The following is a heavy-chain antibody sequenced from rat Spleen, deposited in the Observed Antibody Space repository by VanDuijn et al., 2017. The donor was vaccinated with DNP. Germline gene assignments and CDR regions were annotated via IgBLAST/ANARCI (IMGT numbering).Heavy chain of an antibody. CDR1: GFTFSDYY. CDR3: VRWSSGHFDY. CDR2: IRYDGSTT. J-gene: IGHJ2*01. D-gene: IGHD4-3*01. V-gene: IGHV5-22*01. Sequence: EVQLVESGGDLVQPGRSLKLFCAASGFTFSDYYMAWVRQAPTKGLEWVAYIRYDGSTTKYGDSVKVRFTISRDNAKNTLYLQMNSLRSEDMATYYCVRWSSGHFDYWGQGVMVPVSS.